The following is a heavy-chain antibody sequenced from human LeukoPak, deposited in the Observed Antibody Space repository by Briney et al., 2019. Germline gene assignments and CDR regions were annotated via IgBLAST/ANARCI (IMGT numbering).Heavy chain of an antibody. D-gene: IGHD2-2*01. CDR3: AKLVVPAAVIDY. J-gene: IGHJ4*02. CDR1: GFTFSSYW. V-gene: IGHV3-74*01. Sequence: GGSLRLSCAASGFTFSSYWMHWVRQAPGKGLVWVSRINSDGSSTSYADSVKGRFTISRDNAKNTLYLQMNSLRAEDTAVYYCAKLVVPAAVIDYWGQGTLVTVSS. CDR2: INSDGSST.